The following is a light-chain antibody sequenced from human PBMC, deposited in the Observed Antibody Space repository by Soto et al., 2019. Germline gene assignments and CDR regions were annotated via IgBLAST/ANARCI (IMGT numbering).Light chain of an antibody. CDR1: QSISSW. V-gene: IGKV1-5*03. CDR3: QQYDSSVYT. Sequence: DIQMTQSPSTLSASVGDRVTITCRASQSISSWLAWYQQEPGKAPKLLIYRASRLGNGVPSRFSGSGSGTEFTPTISSLQPDDFATYYCQQYDSSVYTFGQGTKLEIK. CDR2: RAS. J-gene: IGKJ2*01.